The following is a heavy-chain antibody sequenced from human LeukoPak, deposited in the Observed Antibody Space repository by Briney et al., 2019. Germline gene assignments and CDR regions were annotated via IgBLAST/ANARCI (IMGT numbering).Heavy chain of an antibody. Sequence: PSETLSLTCTVSGASISNYYWSWIRQPPGKGLEWIGYMYYSGSANYNPSLKSRVTMSVDTSENQFSLKLRSVTAADTAVYYCANTVPGYTYGFDYWGQGTLVTVSS. CDR3: ANTVPGYTYGFDY. J-gene: IGHJ4*02. V-gene: IGHV4-59*01. D-gene: IGHD5-18*01. CDR2: MYYSGSA. CDR1: GASISNYY.